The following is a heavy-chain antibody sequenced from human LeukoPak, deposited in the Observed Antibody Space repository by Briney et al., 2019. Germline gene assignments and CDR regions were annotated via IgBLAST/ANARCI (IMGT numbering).Heavy chain of an antibody. CDR1: GGSISSYY. J-gene: IGHJ6*03. CDR3: ARDQYCSSTSCFPLRYYYYYMDV. D-gene: IGHD2-2*01. V-gene: IGHV4-4*07. CDR2: IYTSGST. Sequence: PSETLSLTCTVSGGSISSYYWSWIRQPAGKGLEWIGRIYTSGSTNYNPSLKSRVTMSVDTSKNQFSLKLSSVTAAYTAVYYCARDQYCSSTSCFPLRYYYYYMDVWGKGTTVTVSS.